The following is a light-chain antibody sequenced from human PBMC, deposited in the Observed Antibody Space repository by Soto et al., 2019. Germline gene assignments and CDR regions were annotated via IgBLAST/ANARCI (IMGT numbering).Light chain of an antibody. CDR3: QQYGSSLTWT. CDR1: QSVISTY. CDR2: GAF. V-gene: IGKV3-20*01. J-gene: IGKJ1*01. Sequence: DIVLTQSPGTLSLSPGEGATLSCRASQSVISTYLARYQQRPGQAARLLIYGAFNRASGIPDRFSGSGSGTDFTLTISRLEPEDFAVYYCQQYGSSLTWTCGQGTKVEIK.